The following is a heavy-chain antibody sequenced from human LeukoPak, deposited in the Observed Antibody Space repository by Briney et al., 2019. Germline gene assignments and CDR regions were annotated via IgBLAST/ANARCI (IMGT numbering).Heavy chain of an antibody. V-gene: IGHV4-4*02. CDR1: GGSITNTNY. Sequence: SGTLPLTCGVSGGSITNTNYWTWVRKPPGKGLEWIGEVNLQGSTNYNLSLMGRVAISVDTSENHISLQLTSVTAADTAVYYCAREGGPYRPLDYSGQGTLVTVSS. J-gene: IGHJ4*02. CDR2: VNLQGST. CDR3: AREGGPYRPLDY.